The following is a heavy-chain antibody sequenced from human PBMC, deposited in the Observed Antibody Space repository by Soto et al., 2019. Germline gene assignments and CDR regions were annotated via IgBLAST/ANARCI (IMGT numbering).Heavy chain of an antibody. CDR2: VSAYNRNT. J-gene: IGHJ6*02. V-gene: IGHV1-18*01. D-gene: IGHD3-9*01. Sequence: QVQLVQSGAEVKKPAASVKVSCKAPGYTFTSYGITWVRQAPGQGLEWMGWVSAYNRNTNYAQKLQCRVTMTTDTTTSTANMELRSMRSDGTAVYYCARGVRDYDILAGGMDVWGQGTLVTVSS. CDR3: ARGVRDYDILAGGMDV. CDR1: GYTFTSYG.